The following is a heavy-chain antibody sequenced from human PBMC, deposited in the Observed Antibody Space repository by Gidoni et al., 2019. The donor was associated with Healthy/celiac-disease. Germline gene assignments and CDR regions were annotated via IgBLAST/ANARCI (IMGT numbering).Heavy chain of an antibody. CDR3: ERSSRLRGGELSLKRFDP. D-gene: IGHD3-16*02. CDR2: IYHSGST. CDR1: GGTIGSMNW. Sequence: QVQLQEPGPGLVKPSGTLSITGAGSGGTIGSMNWWRWVRQPPGKGLEWIGDIYHSGSTNYNPSLKSRVTISVDKSKNQFSLKLISVTSADTAVYYCERSSRLRGGELSLKRFDPWGQGTLVTVSS. J-gene: IGHJ5*02. V-gene: IGHV4-4*02.